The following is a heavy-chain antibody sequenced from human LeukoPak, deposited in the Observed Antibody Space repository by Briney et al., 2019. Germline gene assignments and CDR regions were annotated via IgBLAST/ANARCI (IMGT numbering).Heavy chain of an antibody. V-gene: IGHV3-23*01. CDR1: GFTFSSYA. CDR3: AKVRNPDYYDSSGYSPLDY. J-gene: IGHJ4*02. D-gene: IGHD3-22*01. Sequence: GGSLRLSCAASGFTFSSYAMSWVRQAPGKGLEWVSAISGSGGSTYYADSVKGRFTISRDNSKNTLYLQMNSLRAEDTAVYYCAKVRNPDYYDSSGYSPLDYWGQGTLVTVSS. CDR2: ISGSGGST.